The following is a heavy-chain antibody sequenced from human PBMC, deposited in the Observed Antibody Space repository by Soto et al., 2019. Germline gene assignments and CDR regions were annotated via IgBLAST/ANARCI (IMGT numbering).Heavy chain of an antibody. CDR1: GFTFTSSA. D-gene: IGHD3-22*01. CDR2: IVVGSGNT. J-gene: IGHJ5*02. Sequence: SVKVSCKASGFTFTSSAVQWVRQACGQRLEWIGWIVVGSGNTNYAQKFQERVTITRDMSTSTAYMELSSLRSEDTAVYYCAAEVYYYDPSALDPWGQGTLVTVSS. V-gene: IGHV1-58*01. CDR3: AAEVYYYDPSALDP.